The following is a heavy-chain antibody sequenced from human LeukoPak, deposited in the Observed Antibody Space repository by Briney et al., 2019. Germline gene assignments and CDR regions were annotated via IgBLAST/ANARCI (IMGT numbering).Heavy chain of an antibody. D-gene: IGHD3-22*01. Sequence: GGSLRLSCAASGFTFSSYWMHWVRQAPGKGLVWVSRINSDGSSTSYADSVKGRFTISRDNAENTLYLQMNSLRAEDTAVYYCASIASYYYDSSGPDAFDIWGQGTMVTVSS. V-gene: IGHV3-74*01. J-gene: IGHJ3*02. CDR2: INSDGSST. CDR3: ASIASYYYDSSGPDAFDI. CDR1: GFTFSSYW.